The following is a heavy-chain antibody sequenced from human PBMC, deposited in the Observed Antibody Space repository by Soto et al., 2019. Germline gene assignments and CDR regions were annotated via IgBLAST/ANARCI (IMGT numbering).Heavy chain of an antibody. J-gene: IGHJ6*02. V-gene: IGHV1-69*13. CDR2: IIPIFGTT. D-gene: IGHD2-2*03. CDR3: GSVGYCSSTDCLFYYYHYGLVI. CDR1: GGTFSSHA. Sequence: SVKVSCKASGGTFSSHAISWVRQAPGRGHEWMGGIIPIFGTTNYAQNFRARVTITADESTSTAYMELSSLTSEDTAVYYCGSVGYCSSTDCLFYYYHYGLVIWCPGTTLAVSS.